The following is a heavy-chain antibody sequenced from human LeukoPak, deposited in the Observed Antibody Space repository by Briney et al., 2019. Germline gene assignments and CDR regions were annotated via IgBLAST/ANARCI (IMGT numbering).Heavy chain of an antibody. CDR3: AATIKRDYGDTNLDC. D-gene: IGHD4-17*01. V-gene: IGHV4-59*01. Sequence: SETLSLTCTVSGGSISSYYWSCVRQPPGKGLEWIGYMYNSGNTNYNPSLKSRVTISEDTSKNQLSLKLMSVTAADTAVYYCAATIKRDYGDTNLDCWGQGTLVTVSS. J-gene: IGHJ4*02. CDR1: GGSISSYY. CDR2: MYNSGNT.